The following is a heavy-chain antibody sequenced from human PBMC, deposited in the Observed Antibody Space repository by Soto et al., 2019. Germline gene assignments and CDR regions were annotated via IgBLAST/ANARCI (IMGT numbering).Heavy chain of an antibody. V-gene: IGHV3-33*01. J-gene: IGHJ4*02. D-gene: IGHD3-9*01. CDR1: GFTFSNYG. CDR2: IWYGGGNR. Sequence: QVQLVESGGGAVQPGRSLRLSCAASGFTFSNYGMHWVRQAPGKGRAWGAFIWYGGGNRYYAESVKGRFTIARDNSENTLYLQMNSLRAEDTAVYYCARGVPYSILTAYRYGFDYWGQGTLVTVSS. CDR3: ARGVPYSILTAYRYGFDY.